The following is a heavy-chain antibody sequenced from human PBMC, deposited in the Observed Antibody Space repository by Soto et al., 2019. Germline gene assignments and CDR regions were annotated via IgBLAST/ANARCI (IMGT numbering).Heavy chain of an antibody. D-gene: IGHD2-15*01. CDR2: ISGSGDST. J-gene: IGHJ6*03. V-gene: IGHV3-23*01. CDR3: AKGGKTNNHYYYYMAV. CDR1: GFTFSDYA. Sequence: EVQLLESGGDLVQPGGPLRLSCAASGFTFSDYAMSWVRQAPGTGMEWVSNISGSGDSTYHADSVKGRFTISRDNSKNMVYLQMNRLGAGDTGTYYCAKGGKTNNHYYYYMAVWGKGTTVTVSS.